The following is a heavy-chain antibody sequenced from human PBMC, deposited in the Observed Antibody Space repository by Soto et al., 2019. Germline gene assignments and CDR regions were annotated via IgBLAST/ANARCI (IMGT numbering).Heavy chain of an antibody. V-gene: IGHV2-5*02. D-gene: IGHD3-16*01. CDR3: AHAFGGTSWPNDAFDV. J-gene: IGHJ3*01. CDR1: GFSFSADGVG. CDR2: IYWDDDT. Sequence: HITLKESGPTLVKPTQTLTLTCIFSGFSFSADGVGVGWIRQPPGKTLEWLALIYWDDDTRYRPSLKSRLTITKDSSKNQVVLTMTNMEPLDTATYSCAHAFGGTSWPNDAFDVWGQGTVVTVSS.